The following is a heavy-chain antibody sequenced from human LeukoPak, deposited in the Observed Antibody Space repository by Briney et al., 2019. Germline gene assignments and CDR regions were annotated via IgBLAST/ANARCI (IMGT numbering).Heavy chain of an antibody. V-gene: IGHV4-34*01. CDR1: GGSFSGYY. Sequence: PSETLSLTCAVYGGSFSGYYWSWIRQPPGKGLDWIGEINHSGSTNYNPSLKSRVIISVDTSKNQFSLKVTSVTAADTAVYYCARGELQYSSGRYAVRVLDYWGQGTLVTVSS. CDR3: ARGELQYSSGRYAVRVLDY. D-gene: IGHD6-19*01. CDR2: INHSGST. J-gene: IGHJ4*02.